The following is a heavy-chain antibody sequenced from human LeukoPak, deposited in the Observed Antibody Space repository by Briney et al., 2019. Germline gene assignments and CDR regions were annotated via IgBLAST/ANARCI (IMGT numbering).Heavy chain of an antibody. V-gene: IGHV4-61*02. J-gene: IGHJ4*02. CDR1: GGSISSGSYY. CDR3: ARDGYDSSGYYLYYFDY. Sequence: SETLSLTCTVSGGSISSGSYYWSWIRQPAGKGLEWIGRIYTSGSTNYNPSLKSRVTISVDTSKNQFSLKLSSVTAADTAVYYCARDGYDSSGYYLYYFDYWGQGTLATVSS. D-gene: IGHD3-22*01. CDR2: IYTSGST.